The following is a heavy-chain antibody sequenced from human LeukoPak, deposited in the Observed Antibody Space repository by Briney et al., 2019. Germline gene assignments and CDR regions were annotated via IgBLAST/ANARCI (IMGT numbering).Heavy chain of an antibody. CDR3: ARLPAALNWFDP. Sequence: SETLSLTCTVSGGSISSSSYYWGWIRQPPGKGLEWIGTIYYSGSTYYNASLKSRVTISVDTSKNQFPLKLSSVSAADTAVYYCARLPAALNWFDPWGQGTLVTVSS. V-gene: IGHV4-39*01. CDR1: GGSISSSSYY. J-gene: IGHJ5*02. D-gene: IGHD2-2*01. CDR2: IYYSGST.